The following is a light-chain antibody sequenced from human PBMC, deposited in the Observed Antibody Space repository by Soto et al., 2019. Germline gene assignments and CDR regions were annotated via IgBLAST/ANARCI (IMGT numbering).Light chain of an antibody. V-gene: IGKV3-11*01. CDR3: QQYGNSIT. CDR2: DAS. Sequence: EIVLTQSPATLSLSPGERATLSCRASQSVSSYLAWYQQKPGQAPRLLIYDASNRATGIPARFSGSGSGTDFSLTISRLEPEDCAVYYCQQYGNSITFGGGTKV. CDR1: QSVSSY. J-gene: IGKJ4*01.